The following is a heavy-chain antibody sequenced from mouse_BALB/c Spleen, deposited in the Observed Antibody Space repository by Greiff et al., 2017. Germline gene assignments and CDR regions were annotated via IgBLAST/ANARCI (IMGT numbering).Heavy chain of an antibody. Sequence: EVQLQQSGAELVKPGASVKLSCTASGFNIKDTYMHWVKQRPEQGLEWIGRIDPANGNTKYDPKFQGKATITADTSSNTAYLQLSSLTSEDTAVYYCARGIYYYGSEDYFDYWGQGTTLTVSS. D-gene: IGHD1-1*01. CDR1: GFNIKDTY. J-gene: IGHJ2*01. V-gene: IGHV14-3*02. CDR2: IDPANGNT. CDR3: ARGIYYYGSEDYFDY.